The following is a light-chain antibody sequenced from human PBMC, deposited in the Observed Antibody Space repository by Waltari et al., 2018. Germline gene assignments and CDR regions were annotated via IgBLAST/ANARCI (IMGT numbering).Light chain of an antibody. CDR1: SGHSSNF. CDR3: QTGGHGTWV. CDR2: VNSDGSH. V-gene: IGLV4-69*01. J-gene: IGLJ3*02. Sequence: QLVLTQSPSASASLGASVKLTCPLSSGHSSNFIAWLQQQPEKGPRYLMKVNSDGSHSKGDEIPDRFSGSSSGTERYLTIASLQSEDEADYYCQTGGHGTWVFGGGTKLTVL.